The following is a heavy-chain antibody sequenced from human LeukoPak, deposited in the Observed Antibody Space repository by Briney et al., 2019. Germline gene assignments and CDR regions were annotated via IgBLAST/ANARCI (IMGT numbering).Heavy chain of an antibody. V-gene: IGHV3-48*03. CDR3: TKNSGWYRLDY. CDR1: GFTFSSYE. CDR2: ISSSGSTI. Sequence: GGSLRLSCAASGFTFSSYEMNWVRQAPGKGLEWVSYISSSGSTIYYADSVKGRFTISRDNAKNSLYLQMNSLRVDDTAVYYCTKNSGWYRLDYWGQGSLVTVPS. J-gene: IGHJ4*02. D-gene: IGHD6-19*01.